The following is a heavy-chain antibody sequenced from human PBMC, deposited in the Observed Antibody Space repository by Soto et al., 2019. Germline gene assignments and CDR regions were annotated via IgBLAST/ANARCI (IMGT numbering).Heavy chain of an antibody. J-gene: IGHJ4*02. CDR1: GFSVTSNY. CDR2: IYADGNT. CDR3: ARVTTFYDILTSSYALNYFDY. D-gene: IGHD3-9*01. Sequence: PGGSLRLSCAASGFSVTSNYMTWVRQAPGKGLECVSVIYADGNTYYPDSVKGRFTISSDNSKNTLFLQMNNLRAEDTAVYYCARVTTFYDILTSSYALNYFDYWGQGTRVTVSS. V-gene: IGHV3-53*01.